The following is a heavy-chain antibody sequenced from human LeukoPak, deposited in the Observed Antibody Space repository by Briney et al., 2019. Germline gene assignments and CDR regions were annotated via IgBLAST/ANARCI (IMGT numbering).Heavy chain of an antibody. V-gene: IGHV4-30-2*01. CDR2: IYHSGST. Sequence: SETLSLTCAVSGGSISSGGYSWSWIRQPPGKGLEWIGYIYHSGSTYYNPSLKSRVTISVDTSKNQFSLKLNSLTAADTAVYYCARSVLDETYYMDVWGKGTSVTVSS. CDR3: ARSVLDETYYMDV. J-gene: IGHJ6*03. D-gene: IGHD3-16*01. CDR1: GGSISSGGYS.